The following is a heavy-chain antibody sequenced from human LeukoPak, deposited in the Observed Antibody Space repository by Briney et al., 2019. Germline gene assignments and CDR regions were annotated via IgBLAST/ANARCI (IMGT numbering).Heavy chain of an antibody. D-gene: IGHD4-17*01. Sequence: ASVKVSCKTFGCTFTNYGISWVRQAPGQGLEWMGWISTNNGNTNYVQNLQGRVTMTTDTSTSTAYMELRSLKSDDTAVYYCARGVTTSFDYWGQGTLVTVSS. V-gene: IGHV1-18*01. CDR2: ISTNNGNT. CDR1: GCTFTNYG. CDR3: ARGVTTSFDY. J-gene: IGHJ4*02.